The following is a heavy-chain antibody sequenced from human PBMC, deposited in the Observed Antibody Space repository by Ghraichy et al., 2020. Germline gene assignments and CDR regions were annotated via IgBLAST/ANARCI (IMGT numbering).Heavy chain of an antibody. CDR1: GFTFDDYA. J-gene: IGHJ5*02. V-gene: IGHV3-9*01. Sequence: GGSLRLSCAASGFTFDDYAMHWVRQAPGKGLEWVSGISWNSGSIGYADSVKGRFTISRDNAKNSLYLQMNSLRAEDTALYYCAGGGYSNNGGWFDPWGQGTLVTVSS. CDR2: ISWNSGSI. D-gene: IGHD4-11*01. CDR3: AGGGYSNNGGWFDP.